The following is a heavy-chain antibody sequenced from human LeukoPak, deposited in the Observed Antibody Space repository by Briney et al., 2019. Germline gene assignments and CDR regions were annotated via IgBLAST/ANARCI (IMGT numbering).Heavy chain of an antibody. CDR2: ISYDGSNK. D-gene: IGHD5-18*01. J-gene: IGHJ4*02. CDR1: GFTFSSYG. CDR3: ARAGGTAMVQH. V-gene: IGHV3-30*19. Sequence: PGGSLRLSCAASGFTFSSYGMHWVRQAPGKGLEWVALISYDGSNKYYADSVKGRFTISRDNSKNTLYLQMNSLRAEDTAVYYCARAGGTAMVQHWGQGTLVTVSS.